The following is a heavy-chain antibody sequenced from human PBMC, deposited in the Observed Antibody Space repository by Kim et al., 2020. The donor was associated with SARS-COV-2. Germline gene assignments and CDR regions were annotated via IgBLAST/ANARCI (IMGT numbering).Heavy chain of an antibody. Sequence: GGSLRLSCAASGFTFSSYAMSWVRQAPGKGLEWVSAISGSGGSTYYADSVKGRFTISRDNSKNTLYLQMNSLRAEDTAVYYCAKDLRGLQQLVRGEVGFDYWGQGTLVTVSS. J-gene: IGHJ4*02. CDR3: AKDLRGLQQLVRGEVGFDY. D-gene: IGHD6-13*01. CDR2: ISGSGGST. CDR1: GFTFSSYA. V-gene: IGHV3-23*01.